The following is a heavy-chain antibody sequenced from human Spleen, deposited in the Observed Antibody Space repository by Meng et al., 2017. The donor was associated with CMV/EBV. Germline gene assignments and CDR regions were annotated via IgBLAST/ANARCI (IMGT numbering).Heavy chain of an antibody. CDR3: ARPPYSNYAYEFDY. V-gene: IGHV3-21*01. J-gene: IGHJ4*03. CDR1: GFTFSSYS. CDR2: ISSSSSYI. D-gene: IGHD4-11*01. Sequence: GESLKISCGASGFTFSSYSMNWVRQAPGKGLEWVSSISSSSSYIYYADSVKGRFTISRDNAKNSLYLQMNSLRAEDTAVYYCARPPYSNYAYEFDYWGQGTTVTVSS.